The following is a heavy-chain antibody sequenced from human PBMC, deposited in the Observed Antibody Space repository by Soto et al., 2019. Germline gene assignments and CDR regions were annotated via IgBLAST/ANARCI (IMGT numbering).Heavy chain of an antibody. D-gene: IGHD6-13*01. CDR2: MYYSGST. V-gene: IGHV4-31*03. CDR3: ARGYRQSGYSSSWVFDY. Sequence: QVQLRESGPGLVKPSQTLSLTCTVSGGSINSGGYYWNWIRQHPGKGLEWIGYMYYSGSTYYNPFFRSRVIISPAPSENHFSRKLSSVTAADTAVYFCARGYRQSGYSSSWVFDYWGQGTLVNVSS. CDR1: GGSINSGGYY. J-gene: IGHJ4*02.